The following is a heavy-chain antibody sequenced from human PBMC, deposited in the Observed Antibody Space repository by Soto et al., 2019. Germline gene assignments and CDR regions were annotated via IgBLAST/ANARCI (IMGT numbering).Heavy chain of an antibody. D-gene: IGHD7-27*01. CDR1: GGSISSYY. J-gene: IGHJ3*02. CDR2: IYYSGST. V-gene: IGHV4-59*01. Sequence: PSETLSLTCTVSGGSISSYYWSWIRQPPGKGLEWIGYIYYSGSTNYNPSLKSRVTISVDTSKNQFSLKLSSVTAADTAVYYCGRAWGYAFDIWGQGTMVTVSS. CDR3: GRAWGYAFDI.